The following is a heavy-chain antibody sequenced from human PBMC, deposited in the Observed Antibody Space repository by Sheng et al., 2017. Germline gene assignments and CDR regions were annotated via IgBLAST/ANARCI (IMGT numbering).Heavy chain of an antibody. J-gene: IGHJ5*02. CDR3: ARDQGGSWMWGWFDP. V-gene: IGHV3-33*01. CDR1: GFTFSSYG. CDR2: IWYDGSNK. D-gene: IGHD1-1*01. Sequence: ESGGGLIQPGRSLRLSCAASGFTFSSYGMHWVRQAPGKGLEWVAVIWYDGSNKYYADSVKGRFTISRDNSKNTLYLQMNSLRAEDTAVYYCARDQGGSWMWGWFDPWGQGTLVTVSS.